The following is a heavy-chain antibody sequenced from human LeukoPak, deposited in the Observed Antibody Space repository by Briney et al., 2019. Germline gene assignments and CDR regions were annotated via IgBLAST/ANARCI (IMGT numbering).Heavy chain of an antibody. CDR1: GFTFDDYA. Sequence: GGSLRLSRAASGFTFDDYAMQWVRQAPGKGLEWVSGISWNSGSIGYADPVKGRFTISRDNAKNSLYLQMNSLRAEDTALYYCAKVESIAAAGPFDYWGQGTLVTVSS. CDR3: AKVESIAAAGPFDY. V-gene: IGHV3-9*01. J-gene: IGHJ4*02. CDR2: ISWNSGSI. D-gene: IGHD6-13*01.